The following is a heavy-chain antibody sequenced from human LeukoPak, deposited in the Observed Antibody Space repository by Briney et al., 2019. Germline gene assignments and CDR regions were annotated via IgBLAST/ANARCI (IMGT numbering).Heavy chain of an antibody. V-gene: IGHV3-74*01. Sequence: QAGGSLRLSCAASGFTFSRHWMHWVRQAPGKGLVWISRINEDGSTTNHADSVKGRFTISRDNAKNTLYMQMNSLRAEDTAVYYGVRDLGGRSGHWGQGTLVTVSS. CDR3: VRDLGGRSGH. J-gene: IGHJ4*02. D-gene: IGHD1-26*01. CDR1: GFTFSRHW. CDR2: INEDGSTT.